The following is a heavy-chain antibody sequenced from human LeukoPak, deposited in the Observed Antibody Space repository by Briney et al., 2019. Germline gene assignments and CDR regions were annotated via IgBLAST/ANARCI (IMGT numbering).Heavy chain of an antibody. CDR3: ARYSCTGGVCYMDY. CDR1: GGSFSGYY. J-gene: IGHJ4*02. Sequence: SETLSLTCAVYGGSFSGYYWSWIRQPPGKGLEWIGEINHSGSTNYNPSLKSRVTISVDTSKNQFSLKLSSVTAADTAVYYCARYSCTGGVCYMDYWGQETLVTVSS. V-gene: IGHV4-34*01. D-gene: IGHD2-8*02. CDR2: INHSGST.